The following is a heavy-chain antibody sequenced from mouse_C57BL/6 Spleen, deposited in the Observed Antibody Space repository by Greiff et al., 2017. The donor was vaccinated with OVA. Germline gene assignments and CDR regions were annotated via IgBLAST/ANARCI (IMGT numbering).Heavy chain of an antibody. V-gene: IGHV1-15*01. Sequence: VKLQESGAELVRPGASVTLSCKASGYTFTDYEMHWVKQTPVHGLEWIGAIDPETGGTAYNQKFKGKAILTADKSSSTAYMELRSLTSEDSAVYYCTNYYGMMDYWGQGTSVTVSS. J-gene: IGHJ4*01. CDR1: GYTFTDYE. D-gene: IGHD1-1*01. CDR3: TNYYGMMDY. CDR2: IDPETGGT.